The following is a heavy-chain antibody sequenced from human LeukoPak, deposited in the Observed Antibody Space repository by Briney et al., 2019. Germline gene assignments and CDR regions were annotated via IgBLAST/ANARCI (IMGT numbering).Heavy chain of an antibody. CDR2: INPSGGST. CDR1: GYTFTSYY. J-gene: IGHJ4*02. D-gene: IGHD4-17*01. V-gene: IGHV1-46*01. Sequence: ASVKVSCKASGYTFTSYYMHWVRQAPGQGLEWMGIINPSGGSTSYAQKFQGRVTMTGDTSTSTVYMELSSLRSEDTAVYYCVRAHYGDSPGGYWGQGTLVTVSS. CDR3: VRAHYGDSPGGY.